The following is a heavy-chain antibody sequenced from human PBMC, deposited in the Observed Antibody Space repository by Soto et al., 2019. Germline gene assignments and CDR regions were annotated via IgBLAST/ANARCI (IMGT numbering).Heavy chain of an antibody. CDR1: GGTFGHNG. J-gene: IGHJ4*02. V-gene: IGHV1-69*14. Sequence: QVQMVKSGTEVTKPGSSVQVSCKLSGGTFGHNGISWVRQVPGQGLEWVGGIIPVYGTGNYALKFLGKVSITADKSTRTAYMELSGLRPEDTALYFCARDGGVTGMTTILDYWGQGTLIHVSS. D-gene: IGHD2-8*02. CDR3: ARDGGVTGMTTILDY. CDR2: IIPVYGTG.